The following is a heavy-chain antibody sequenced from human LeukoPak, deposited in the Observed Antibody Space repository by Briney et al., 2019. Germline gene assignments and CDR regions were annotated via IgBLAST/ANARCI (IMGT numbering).Heavy chain of an antibody. J-gene: IGHJ4*02. D-gene: IGHD1-14*01. Sequence: SETLSLTCIVSSGSLSSYYWSWIRQPPGKGLEWIRYIYYSGNTNYNPSLKSRVTISVDTSKNQFSLHLSSVTAADTAVYYCARAPGGNPTTHYFDYWGQGTLVTVSS. V-gene: IGHV4-59*01. CDR1: SGSLSSYY. CDR3: ARAPGGNPTTHYFDY. CDR2: IYYSGNT.